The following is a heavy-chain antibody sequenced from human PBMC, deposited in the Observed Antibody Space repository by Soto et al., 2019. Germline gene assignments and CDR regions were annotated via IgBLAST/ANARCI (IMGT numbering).Heavy chain of an antibody. CDR2: IGTAGDT. V-gene: IGHV3-13*01. CDR1: GFTFSSYD. J-gene: IGHJ6*02. Sequence: PGGSLRFSCAASGFTFSSYDMHWVRQATGKGLEWVSAIGTAGDTYYPGSVKGRFTISRENAKNSLYLQMNSLRAGDTAVYYCARDRATYGMDVWGQGTTVTVSS. CDR3: ARDRATYGMDV.